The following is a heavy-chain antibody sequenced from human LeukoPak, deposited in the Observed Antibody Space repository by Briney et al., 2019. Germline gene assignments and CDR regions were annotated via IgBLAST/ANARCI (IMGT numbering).Heavy chain of an antibody. CDR2: IYYSGST. CDR3: ARQRQTYYDILTGYPAPSNFDY. J-gene: IGHJ4*02. CDR1: GGSISSSSYY. Sequence: SETLSLTCTVSGGSISSSSYYWGWIRQPPGKGLEWIGSIYYSGSTYYNPSLKSRVTISVDTSKNQFSLKLSSVTAADTAVYYCARQRQTYYDILTGYPAPSNFDYWGQGTLVTVSS. V-gene: IGHV4-39*01. D-gene: IGHD3-9*01.